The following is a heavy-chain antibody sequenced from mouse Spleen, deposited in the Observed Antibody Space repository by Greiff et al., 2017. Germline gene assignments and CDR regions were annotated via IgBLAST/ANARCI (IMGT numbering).Heavy chain of an antibody. J-gene: IGHJ4*01. CDR3: ARLYYGSSPNYAMDY. CDR1: GFTFSDYG. CDR2: ISSGSSTI. Sequence: EVKLVESGGGLVKPGGSLKLSCAASGFTFSDYGMPWVRQAPEKGLEWVAYISSGSSTIYYADTVKGRFTISRDNAKNTLFLQMTSLRSEDTAMYYCARLYYGSSPNYAMDYWGQGTSVTVSS. D-gene: IGHD1-1*01. V-gene: IGHV5-17*01.